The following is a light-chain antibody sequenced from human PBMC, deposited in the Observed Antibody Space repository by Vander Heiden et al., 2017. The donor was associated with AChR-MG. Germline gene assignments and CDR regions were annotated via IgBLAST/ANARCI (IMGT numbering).Light chain of an antibody. CDR1: QSVSSN. J-gene: IGKJ4*01. V-gene: IGKV3-15*01. CDR3: QQENNWPFG. CDR2: GAS. Sequence: EIVMTQSPATLSVSPGERATLSCRASQSVSSNLAWYQQKPGQAPRLLIYGASTRATGIPARFSGSGSGTEFTLTISSLQSEDFAVYYCQQENNWPFGFGGGTKVEIK.